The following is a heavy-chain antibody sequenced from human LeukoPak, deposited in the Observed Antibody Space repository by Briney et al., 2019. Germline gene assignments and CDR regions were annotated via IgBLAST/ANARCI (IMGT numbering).Heavy chain of an antibody. V-gene: IGHV1-18*01. CDR1: GYTFTSYG. CDR2: ISAYNGNT. Sequence: GASVKVSCKASGYTFTSYGISWVRQAPGQGLEWMGWISAYNGNTNYAQKLQGRVTMTTDTSTSTAYMELRSLRSDDTAVYYCATYNTYYYDSSGYYDFVYWGQGTLVTVSS. J-gene: IGHJ4*02. D-gene: IGHD3-22*01. CDR3: ATYNTYYYDSSGYYDFVY.